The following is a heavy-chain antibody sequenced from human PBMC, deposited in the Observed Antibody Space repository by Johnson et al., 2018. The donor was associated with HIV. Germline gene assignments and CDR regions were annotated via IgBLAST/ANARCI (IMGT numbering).Heavy chain of an antibody. CDR2: LSGSGENI. J-gene: IGHJ3*02. CDR3: ARDGLAARVVGAFDI. CDR1: KFTFSNCA. Sequence: VQLVESGGGVVQPGRSLRLSCGASKFTFSNCAMSWVRQAPGKGLEWVSTLSGSGENIYYADSVKGRFTISRDNSKNTLYLQMNSLRAEDTAVYDCARDGLAARVVGAFDIWGQGTMVTVSS. D-gene: IGHD6-13*01. V-gene: IGHV3-23*04.